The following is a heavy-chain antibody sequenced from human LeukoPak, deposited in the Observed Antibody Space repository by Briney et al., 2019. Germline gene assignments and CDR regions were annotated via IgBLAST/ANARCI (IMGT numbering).Heavy chain of an antibody. J-gene: IGHJ4*02. D-gene: IGHD1-7*01. V-gene: IGHV1-2*02. CDR1: GYTFTGYY. Sequence: GASVKVSCKASGYTFTGYYMHWVRQAPGQGLEWMEWINPNSGGTNYAQKFQGRVTMTRDTSISTAYMELSRLRSDDTAVYYCSRLGITGTTGGYYFDYWGQGTLVTVSS. CDR3: SRLGITGTTGGYYFDY. CDR2: INPNSGGT.